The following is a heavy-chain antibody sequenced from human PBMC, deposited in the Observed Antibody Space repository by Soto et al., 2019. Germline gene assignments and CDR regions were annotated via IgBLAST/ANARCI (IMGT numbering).Heavy chain of an antibody. CDR2: IYYSGST. J-gene: IGHJ4*02. Sequence: SETLSLTCTVSGGSISSGGYYWSWIRQHPGKGLEWIGYIYYSGSTYYNPSLKSRVTISVDTSKNQFSLKLSSVTAADTAVYYCAGTYCSSTSCYTGNGALDYWGQGTLVTVSS. D-gene: IGHD2-2*02. CDR1: GGSISSGGYY. CDR3: AGTYCSSTSCYTGNGALDY. V-gene: IGHV4-31*03.